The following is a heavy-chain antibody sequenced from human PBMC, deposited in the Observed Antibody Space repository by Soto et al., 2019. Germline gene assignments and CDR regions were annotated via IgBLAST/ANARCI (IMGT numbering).Heavy chain of an antibody. CDR3: ASQIGYCSSTSCPRWFDP. V-gene: IGHV1-69*06. CDR1: GGTFSSYA. Sequence: QVQLVQSGAEVKKPGSSVKVSCKASGGTFSSYAISWGRQAPGQGLEWMGGIIPIFGTANYAQKFQGRVTSTEDKSTSTDYMELSSLRSEDTAVYYCASQIGYCSSTSCPRWFDPWVQGTLVTISS. D-gene: IGHD2-2*01. J-gene: IGHJ5*02. CDR2: IIPIFGTA.